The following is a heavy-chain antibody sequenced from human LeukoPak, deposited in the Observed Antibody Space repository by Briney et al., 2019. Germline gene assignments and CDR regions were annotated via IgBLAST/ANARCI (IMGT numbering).Heavy chain of an antibody. J-gene: IGHJ5*02. V-gene: IGHV3-23*01. CDR2: ISDSGGST. CDR1: GFTFSSYA. D-gene: IGHD6-19*01. CDR3: ARGSRSSGWNH. Sequence: PGGSLRLFCAASGFTFSSYAMYWVRQAPGKGLEWVSAISDSGGSTFYAASVKGRFTISRDNSKNTLHLLMNSLRAEDTAVYYCARGSRSSGWNHWGQGTLVTVSS.